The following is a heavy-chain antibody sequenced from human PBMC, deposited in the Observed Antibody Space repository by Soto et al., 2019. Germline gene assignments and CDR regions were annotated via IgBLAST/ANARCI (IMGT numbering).Heavy chain of an antibody. V-gene: IGHV3-49*04. CDR3: SRDGEFHGLDV. Sequence: LRLCWTFVEGTTEDLGDGWIFEHQAPGKGLQWLGLIRGSTYGGTTEYAASVKGRFTISRDDSKGITYLQMNSLKTEDTAVYYCSRDGEFHGLDVWGPGPPVSAFS. D-gene: IGHD2-21*01. J-gene: IGHJ6*01. CDR2: IRGSTYGGTT. CDR1: EGTTED.